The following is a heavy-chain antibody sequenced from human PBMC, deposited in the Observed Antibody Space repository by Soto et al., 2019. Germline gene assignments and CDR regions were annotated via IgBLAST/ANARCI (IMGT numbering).Heavy chain of an antibody. V-gene: IGHV3-74*01. CDR3: AKQLVYYYYGMDV. D-gene: IGHD6-13*01. Sequence: EVQVVESGGGLVQPGGSLRLSCEASGFTFSTYWIHWVRQAPGEGLVWVSRLSPDGNTAHYADSVQGRFTVYRDNAKNTVYLQMTSLRAEDTAVYYCAKQLVYYYYGMDVWGQGTTVTVSS. J-gene: IGHJ6*02. CDR2: LSPDGNTA. CDR1: GFTFSTYW.